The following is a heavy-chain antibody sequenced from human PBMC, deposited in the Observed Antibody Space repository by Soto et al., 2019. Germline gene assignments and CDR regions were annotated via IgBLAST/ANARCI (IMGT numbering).Heavy chain of an antibody. CDR2: INPSGGST. J-gene: IGHJ5*02. V-gene: IGHV1-46*03. Sequence: ASVKVSCKASVYTFTSYYMHWVRQAPGQGLGWMGIINPSGGSTSYAQKFQGRVTMTRDTSTSTVYMELSSLRSEDTAVYYCARDARGYSGYDYVMNWFDPWGQGTLVTVSS. CDR1: VYTFTSYY. CDR3: ARDARGYSGYDYVMNWFDP. D-gene: IGHD5-12*01.